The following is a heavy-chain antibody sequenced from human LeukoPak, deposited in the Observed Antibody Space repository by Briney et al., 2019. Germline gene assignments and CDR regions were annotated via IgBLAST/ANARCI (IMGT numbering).Heavy chain of an antibody. J-gene: IGHJ6*02. D-gene: IGHD2-15*01. CDR3: TRGYWRNFYYYGMDV. V-gene: IGHV4-59*01. Sequence: PSETLSLTCTVSGGSINSYHWSWIRQPPGKGLEWIGYFYYSGSTNYNPSLKSRVTISGDTSKNQFSLKVSSVTAADTAVYYCTRGYWRNFYYYGMDVWGQGTTVTVSS. CDR1: GGSINSYH. CDR2: FYYSGST.